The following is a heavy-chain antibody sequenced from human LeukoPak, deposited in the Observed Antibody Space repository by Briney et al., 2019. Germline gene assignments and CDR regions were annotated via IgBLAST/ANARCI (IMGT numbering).Heavy chain of an antibody. CDR1: GFTFSSYE. CDR2: ISSSGSTI. D-gene: IGHD2-15*01. Sequence: GGSLRLSCAASGFTFSSYEMNWVRQAPGKGLEWVSYISSSGSTIYYADSVKGRFTISRDNAKNSLYLQMNSLRAEDTAVYYCAREGGFCSGGSCYSESFDYWGQGTLVTVSS. J-gene: IGHJ4*02. CDR3: AREGGFCSGGSCYSESFDY. V-gene: IGHV3-48*03.